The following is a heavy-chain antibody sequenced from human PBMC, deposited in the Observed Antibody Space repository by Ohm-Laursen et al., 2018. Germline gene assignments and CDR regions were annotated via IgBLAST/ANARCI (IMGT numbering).Heavy chain of an antibody. V-gene: IGHV3-64*01. D-gene: IGHD1-26*01. CDR3: ARAQRVGKRTLGAFDI. J-gene: IGHJ3*02. Sequence: GSLRLSCAASGFTFSSYAMHWVRQAPGKGLEYVSAISSNGGSTYYANSVKGRFTISRDNSKNTLYLQMGSLRAEDMAVYYCARAQRVGKRTLGAFDIWGQGTMVTVSS. CDR1: GFTFSSYA. CDR2: ISSNGGST.